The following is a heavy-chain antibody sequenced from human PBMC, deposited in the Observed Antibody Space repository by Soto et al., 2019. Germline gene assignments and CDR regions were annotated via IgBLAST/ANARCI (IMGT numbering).Heavy chain of an antibody. CDR3: ARLSVIAVAS. Sequence: SETLSLTCAVYGRSFSGYYWSWIRQPPGKGLEWIGEINHSGSTNYNPSLKSRVTISVDTSKNQFSLKLSSVTAADTAVYYCARLSVIAVASWGQGTLVTVSS. D-gene: IGHD6-19*01. CDR2: INHSGST. V-gene: IGHV4-34*01. J-gene: IGHJ5*02. CDR1: GRSFSGYY.